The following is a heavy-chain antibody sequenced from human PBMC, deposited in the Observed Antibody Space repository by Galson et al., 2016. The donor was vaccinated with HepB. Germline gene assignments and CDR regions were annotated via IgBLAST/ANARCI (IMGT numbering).Heavy chain of an antibody. D-gene: IGHD5-18*01. CDR1: GFSLNSYV. J-gene: IGHJ4*02. Sequence: SLRLSCAASGFSLNSYVMHWVRQAPGKGLEWAAVVWYDGSKKYYADSVKGRFTISGDISKNTLYLQMNNLGVEDTAVYYCARDEGEYSLFDSWGQGTQVTVSS. CDR2: VWYDGSKK. CDR3: ARDEGEYSLFDS. V-gene: IGHV3-33*01.